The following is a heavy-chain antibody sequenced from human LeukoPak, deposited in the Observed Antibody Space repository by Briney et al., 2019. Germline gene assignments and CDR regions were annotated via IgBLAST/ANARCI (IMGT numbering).Heavy chain of an antibody. Sequence: PSETLSLTCTVSGGSISSYYWSWIRQPPGKGLEWIGYIYYSGSTNYNPSLKSRVTISVDTSKNEFSLKLSSVTAADTAVYYCARAYHSSWYLNWFDPWGQGTLVTVSS. CDR2: IYYSGST. V-gene: IGHV4-59*08. CDR3: ARAYHSSWYLNWFDP. CDR1: GGSISSYY. J-gene: IGHJ5*02. D-gene: IGHD6-13*01.